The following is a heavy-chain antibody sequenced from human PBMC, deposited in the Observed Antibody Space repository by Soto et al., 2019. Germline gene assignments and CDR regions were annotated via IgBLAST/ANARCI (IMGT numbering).Heavy chain of an antibody. V-gene: IGHV3-66*01. CDR3: ARNGIMTISGLDV. Sequence: GGSLRLSCAASGFTVSSNYMSWVRQAPGKGLEWVSVIYTGGSTYYADSVEGRFTISRDNSKNTLYLQMNSLRAEDTAVYYCARNGIMTISGLDVWGKGTTVTVSS. J-gene: IGHJ6*04. CDR2: IYTGGST. D-gene: IGHD3-3*01. CDR1: GFTVSSNY.